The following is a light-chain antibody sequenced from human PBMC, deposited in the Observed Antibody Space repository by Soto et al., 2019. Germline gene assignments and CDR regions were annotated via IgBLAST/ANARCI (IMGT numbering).Light chain of an antibody. V-gene: IGKV1-5*01. CDR1: QSVSGW. CDR2: DAS. J-gene: IGKJ1*01. Sequence: DIQMTQSPSTLSASIGDTVTITCRASQSVSGWLAWYQQKPGKALTLLIYDASALPRGVPSRFSGSGSRTEFTLTISNLQPDDFATYYCQQYETYSGTFGQGTKVEIK. CDR3: QQYETYSGT.